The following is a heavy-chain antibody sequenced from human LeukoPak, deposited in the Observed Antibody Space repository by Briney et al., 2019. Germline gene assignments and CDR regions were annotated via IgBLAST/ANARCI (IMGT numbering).Heavy chain of an antibody. D-gene: IGHD3-10*01. J-gene: IGHJ4*02. CDR1: GDSITSSSW. CDR3: ARAPGRDYYGSGSYYQDY. CDR2: IYYSGST. V-gene: IGHV4-4*02. Sequence: SETLSLTCAVSGDSITSSSWWSWVRQSPGRGLEWIGEIYYSGSTNYNPSLKSRVTISVDKSKNRFSLKLTSVTAADTAVYYCARAPGRDYYGSGSYYQDYWGQGTLVTVSS.